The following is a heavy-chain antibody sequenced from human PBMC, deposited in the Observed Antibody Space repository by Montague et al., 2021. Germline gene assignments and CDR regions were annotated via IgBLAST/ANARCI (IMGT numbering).Heavy chain of an antibody. J-gene: IGHJ6*02. CDR2: IYYSGST. V-gene: IGHV4-39*01. Sequence: SETLSLTCTVSGGYISSSSYYWGWIRQPPGKGLEWIGSIYYSGSTYYNPSLESRVTISVDTSKNQFSLKLSSVTAADTAVYYCARHVIGNYGMDVWGQGTTVTVSS. CDR1: GGYISSSSYY. CDR3: ARHVIGNYGMDV. D-gene: IGHD3-16*02.